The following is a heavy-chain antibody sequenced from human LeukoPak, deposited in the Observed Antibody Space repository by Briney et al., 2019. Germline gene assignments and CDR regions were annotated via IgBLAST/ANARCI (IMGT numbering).Heavy chain of an antibody. D-gene: IGHD1-26*01. V-gene: IGHV4-34*01. CDR3: ARVSGTYYVDY. J-gene: IGHJ4*02. CDR1: GGSFSGYY. CDR2: INHSGST. Sequence: SETLSLTCAVYGGSFSGYYWSWIRQPPGKGLEWIGEINHSGSTNYNPSLKSRVTISVHTSKNQFSLKLSSVTAADTAVYYCARVSGTYYVDYWGQGTLVTVSS.